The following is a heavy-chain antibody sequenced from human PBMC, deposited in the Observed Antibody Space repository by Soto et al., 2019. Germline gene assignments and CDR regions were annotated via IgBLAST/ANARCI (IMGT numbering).Heavy chain of an antibody. CDR1: GYIFTGYY. Sequence: ASVKVSCKASGYIFTGYYMHWVRQAPGQGLEWMGWINPNSGGTNYAQRVQGRVTMTRDTSISTAYMELSRLRSDDTAVYYCARPLYSSSGYWGQGPLVTVSS. J-gene: IGHJ4*02. V-gene: IGHV1-2*02. CDR3: ARPLYSSSGY. CDR2: INPNSGGT. D-gene: IGHD6-19*01.